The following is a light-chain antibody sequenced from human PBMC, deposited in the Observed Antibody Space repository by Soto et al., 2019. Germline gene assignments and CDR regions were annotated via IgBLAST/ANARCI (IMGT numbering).Light chain of an antibody. CDR2: RND. J-gene: IGLJ3*02. V-gene: IGLV1-44*01. CDR1: SSNIGSTA. CDR3: AACDDSLNGWV. Sequence: QSVLTQPPSASGTPVQRVTISCSGSSSNIGSTAVDWYQQLPGTAPNLLIYRNDLRASGVPDRFSGSKSGTSASMAISGLQDGDEAEYFCAACDDSLNGWVFGGGTNLTVL.